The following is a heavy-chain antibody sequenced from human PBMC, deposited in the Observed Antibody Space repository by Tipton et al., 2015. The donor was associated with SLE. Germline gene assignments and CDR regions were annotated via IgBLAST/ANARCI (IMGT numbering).Heavy chain of an antibody. CDR1: GFTFSSYA. J-gene: IGHJ4*02. Sequence: GSLRLSCAASGFTFSSYAMSWVRQAPGKGLEWVSAISGSGGSTYYADSVKGRFTISRDNSKNTLYLQMSSLRAEDTAVYYCVNPQTDYGDYNWGQGTLVTVSS. D-gene: IGHD4-17*01. CDR2: ISGSGGST. CDR3: VNPQTDYGDYN. V-gene: IGHV3-23*01.